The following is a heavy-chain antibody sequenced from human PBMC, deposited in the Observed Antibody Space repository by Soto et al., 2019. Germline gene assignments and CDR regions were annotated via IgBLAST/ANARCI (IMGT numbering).Heavy chain of an antibody. D-gene: IGHD1-20*01. V-gene: IGHV3-15*01. J-gene: IGHJ4*02. CDR3: TTGITGTTGWLFDY. CDR1: GFTFSNAC. CDR2: IKSKTDGGTT. Sequence: PGGSMRLSCAASGFTFSNACMSWVRQAPGKGLEWVGRIKSKTDGGTTDYAAPVKGRFTISRDDSKNTLYLQMNSLKTEDTAVYYCTTGITGTTGWLFDYWGQGTLVTVSS.